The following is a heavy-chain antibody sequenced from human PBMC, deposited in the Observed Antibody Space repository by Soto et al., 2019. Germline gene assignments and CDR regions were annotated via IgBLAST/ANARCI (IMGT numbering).Heavy chain of an antibody. V-gene: IGHV4-61*01. CDR1: VGSFRTGSYH. CDR3: ARIGWGGDS. J-gene: IGHJ4*02. CDR2: IPNNGSP. D-gene: IGHD7-27*01. Sequence: ETLSLTCSVSVGSFRTGSYHWSWIRQPPGKGLEWIGFIPNNGSPDYNPSLKSRVVVSIDRSKNQFSLKVNSVTAADTAVYFCARIGWGGDSWGQGTLVTVSS.